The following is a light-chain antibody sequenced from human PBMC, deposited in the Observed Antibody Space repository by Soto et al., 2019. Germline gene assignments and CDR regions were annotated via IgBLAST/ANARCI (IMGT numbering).Light chain of an antibody. Sequence: QMTQSPSSLSASVGDRVTITCRASQSIATFLNWYQQKLGKAPKLLIYATSNLQSGVPSRFSGSGSVTDFTLTISSLQPEDFASYYCQQSYDSPQTFGQGTKVEI. CDR3: QQSYDSPQT. J-gene: IGKJ1*01. CDR1: QSIATF. V-gene: IGKV1-39*01. CDR2: ATS.